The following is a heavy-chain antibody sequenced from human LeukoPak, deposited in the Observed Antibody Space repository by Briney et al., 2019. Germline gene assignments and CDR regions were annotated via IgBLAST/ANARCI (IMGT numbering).Heavy chain of an antibody. CDR2: FFHTGIS. CDR3: ARVNGYDSGSYSFDY. Sequence: SETLSLTCTVSGGSISSSSYYWGWIRQPPGKGLEWIGSFFHTGISHYNPSLRSRVTMSVDASKNQFSLRLSSVTAADTAVYYCARVNGYDSGSYSFDYWGQGTLVTVSS. CDR1: GGSISSSSYY. V-gene: IGHV4-39*07. J-gene: IGHJ4*02. D-gene: IGHD3-10*01.